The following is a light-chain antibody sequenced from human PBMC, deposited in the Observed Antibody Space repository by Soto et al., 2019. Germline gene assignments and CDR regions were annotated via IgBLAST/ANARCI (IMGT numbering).Light chain of an antibody. CDR2: KAS. V-gene: IGKV1-5*03. Sequence: DIQMTQSPSTLSASVGDRVTITCRASQSISSWLAWYQQKPGKAPNLLIYKASSLEIGVPSRFSGSGSGTEFTLTISSLQPDDFATYYCQQYNSYPLTFGGGTKVESK. CDR1: QSISSW. CDR3: QQYNSYPLT. J-gene: IGKJ4*01.